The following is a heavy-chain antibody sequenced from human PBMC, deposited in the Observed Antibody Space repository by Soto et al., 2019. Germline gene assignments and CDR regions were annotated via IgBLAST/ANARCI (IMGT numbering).Heavy chain of an antibody. V-gene: IGHV1-8*01. CDR3: VRVGGYGYGYGMDV. D-gene: IGHD5-18*01. Sequence: QVQLVQSGAEVKKPGASVKVSCKASGYTFTSYDINWVRQATGQGLEWRGWMNPNSGNTGYAQKFQGRVTMTRNTYISTADMELSSLRSEDTAVYYCVRVGGYGYGYGMDVWGQGTAVTDSS. J-gene: IGHJ6*02. CDR1: GYTFTSYD. CDR2: MNPNSGNT.